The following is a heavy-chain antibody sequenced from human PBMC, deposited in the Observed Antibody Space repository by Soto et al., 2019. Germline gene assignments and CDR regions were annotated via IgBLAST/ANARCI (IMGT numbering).Heavy chain of an antibody. CDR2: IYYSGST. Sequence: QVQLQESGPGLVKPSETLSLTCTVSGGSISSYYWSWIRQPPGKGLEWIGYIYYSGSTNYNPSLKSRVTISVDTSKNQFSLKLSSVTAADTAVYYCARGVYSNYAAYYYYYMDVWGKGTTVTVSS. CDR3: ARGVYSNYAAYYYYYMDV. V-gene: IGHV4-59*01. CDR1: GGSISSYY. J-gene: IGHJ6*03. D-gene: IGHD4-4*01.